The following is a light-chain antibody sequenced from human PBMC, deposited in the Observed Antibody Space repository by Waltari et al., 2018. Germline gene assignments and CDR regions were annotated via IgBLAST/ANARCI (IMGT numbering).Light chain of an antibody. V-gene: IGKV3-11*01. J-gene: IGKJ5*01. Sequence: EIVLTQSPVILSLSPGEGATLSCRASQSVSTYLAWYQQKPGQAPRLLIYGASNRATCIPARFSGSGSGTDFTLSINSLEPEDFAVYYCQHYNNWPITFGQGTRLEIK. CDR1: QSVSTY. CDR3: QHYNNWPIT. CDR2: GAS.